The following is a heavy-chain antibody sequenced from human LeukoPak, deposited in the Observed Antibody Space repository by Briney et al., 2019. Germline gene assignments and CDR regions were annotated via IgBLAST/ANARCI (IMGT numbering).Heavy chain of an antibody. V-gene: IGHV3-15*01. CDR2: IKSKNEGGTI. J-gene: IGHJ4*02. CDR1: ELGFSTTW. CDR3: TTDPRH. Sequence: GGSLRLSCVVSELGFSTTWRSWVRQAPGKGLEWVARIKSKNEGGTIDYIAPVKGRFTISRDDSRNTVYLQMDSLKIEDTGVYYCTTDPRHWGQGTLVTVSS.